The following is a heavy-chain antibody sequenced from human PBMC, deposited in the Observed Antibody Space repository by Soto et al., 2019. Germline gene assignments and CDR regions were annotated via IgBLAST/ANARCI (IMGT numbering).Heavy chain of an antibody. V-gene: IGHV4-4*02. CDR3: ARDYCSSTSCYGGGAFDI. CDR2: IYHSGST. Sequence: SETLSLTCAVSSGSISSSNWWSWVRQPPGKGLEWIGEIYHSGSTNYNPSLKSRVTISVDKSKNQFSLKLSSVTAADTAVYYCARDYCSSTSCYGGGAFDIWGQGTMVTVSS. D-gene: IGHD2-2*01. CDR1: SGSISSSNW. J-gene: IGHJ3*02.